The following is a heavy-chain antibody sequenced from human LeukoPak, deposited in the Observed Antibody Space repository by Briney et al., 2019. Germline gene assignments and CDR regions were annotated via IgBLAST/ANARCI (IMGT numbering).Heavy chain of an antibody. D-gene: IGHD3-10*01. V-gene: IGHV1-69*06. CDR3: ARVAIMVRGVNLFHQ. Sequence: GASVKVSCKASGGTFSSYAISWVRQAPGQGLEWMGGIIPIFGTANYAQKFQGRVIMTWDTSISTAYMELSRLKSDDTAVFYCARVAIMVRGVNLFHQWGQGTLVTVSS. J-gene: IGHJ1*01. CDR1: GGTFSSYA. CDR2: IIPIFGTA.